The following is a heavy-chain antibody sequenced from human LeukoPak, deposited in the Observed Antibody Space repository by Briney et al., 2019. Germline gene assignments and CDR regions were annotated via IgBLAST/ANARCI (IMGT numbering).Heavy chain of an antibody. CDR1: GFTFSDYY. CDR3: ARASLVTAGWFDP. J-gene: IGHJ5*02. Sequence: GGSLRLSCAASGFTFSDYYMSWIRRAPGKGLEWVSYISSSGSTIYYADSVKGRFTISRDNAKNSLYLQMNSLRAEDTAVYYCARASLVTAGWFDPWGQGTLVTVSS. V-gene: IGHV3-11*01. CDR2: ISSSGSTI. D-gene: IGHD2-21*02.